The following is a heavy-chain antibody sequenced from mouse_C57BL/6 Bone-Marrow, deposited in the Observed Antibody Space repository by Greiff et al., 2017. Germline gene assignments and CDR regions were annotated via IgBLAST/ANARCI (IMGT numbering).Heavy chain of an antibody. CDR1: GYTFTSYW. Sequence: QVQLQQPGAELVKPGASVKLSCKASGYTFTSYWMHWVKQRPGQGLEWIGMIHPNSGSTNYNEKFKSKATLTVDKSSSTAYMQLSSLTSEDSAVXYCATYYSNYVNFDYWGQGTTLTVSS. CDR2: IHPNSGST. J-gene: IGHJ2*01. CDR3: ATYYSNYVNFDY. D-gene: IGHD2-5*01. V-gene: IGHV1-64*01.